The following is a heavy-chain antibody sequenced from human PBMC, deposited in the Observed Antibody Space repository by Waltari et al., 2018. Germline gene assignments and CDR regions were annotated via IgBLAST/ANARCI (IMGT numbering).Heavy chain of an antibody. CDR1: GGSFSGYY. CDR3: ARSDSSGRRARRGVGDY. J-gene: IGHJ4*02. CDR2: INHSGST. Sequence: QVQLQQWGAGLLKPSEPLSLTCAVYGGSFSGYYWSWIRQPHGKGLEWIGTINHSGSTHYKPALKSRVTRSVDTSKNQFYRKLSSVTAADTAVDYCARSDSSGRRARRGVGDYWGQGTLVTVSS. V-gene: IGHV4-34*01. D-gene: IGHD6-19*01.